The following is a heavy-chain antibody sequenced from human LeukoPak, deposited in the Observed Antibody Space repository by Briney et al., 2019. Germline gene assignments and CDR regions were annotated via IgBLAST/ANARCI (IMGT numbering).Heavy chain of an antibody. Sequence: ASETLSLTCTVSGGSISSYYWSWIRQPPGKGLEWIGYIYYSGSTNYNPSLKSRVTISVDTSKNQFSLKLSSVTAADTAVCYCAAGSGSYFDYYYYYMDVWGKGTTVTVSS. V-gene: IGHV4-59*01. CDR2: IYYSGST. CDR1: GGSISSYY. D-gene: IGHD1-26*01. J-gene: IGHJ6*03. CDR3: AAGSGSYFDYYYYYMDV.